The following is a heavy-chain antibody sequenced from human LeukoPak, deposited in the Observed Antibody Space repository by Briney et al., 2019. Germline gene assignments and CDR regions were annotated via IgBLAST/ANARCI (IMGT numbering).Heavy chain of an antibody. CDR1: GFTFSSYA. Sequence: TGGSLRLSCAASGFTFSSYAMSWVRQAPGKGLEWVSAISGSGGSTYYADSVKGRFTISRDNSKNTLYLQMNRLRAEDTAVYYCAKDRGGYCSSTSCYTGIGWFDPWGQGTLVTVSS. J-gene: IGHJ5*02. D-gene: IGHD2-2*02. CDR2: ISGSGGST. CDR3: AKDRGGYCSSTSCYTGIGWFDP. V-gene: IGHV3-23*01.